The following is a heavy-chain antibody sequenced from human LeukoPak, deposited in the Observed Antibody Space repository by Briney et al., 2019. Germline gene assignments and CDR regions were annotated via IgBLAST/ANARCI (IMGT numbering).Heavy chain of an antibody. CDR1: GGSISSYY. CDR2: IYTSGST. CDR3: AREGIVGATRPFDY. V-gene: IGHV4-4*07. D-gene: IGHD1-26*01. Sequence: PSETLSLTCTVSGGSISSYYWSWIRQPAGKGLEWIGRIYTSGSTNFNPSLKSRVTMSVDTSRNQFSRKLSSVTAADTAVYYCAREGIVGATRPFDYWGQGTLVTVSS. J-gene: IGHJ4*02.